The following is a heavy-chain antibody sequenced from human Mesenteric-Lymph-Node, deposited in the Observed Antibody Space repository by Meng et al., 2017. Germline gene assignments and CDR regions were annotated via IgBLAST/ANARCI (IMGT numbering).Heavy chain of an antibody. J-gene: IGHJ4*02. V-gene: IGHV4-30-4*01. CDR3: SREEVY. CDR1: GSSNSRGGYY. CDR2: IYASGST. Sequence: QLQLQQTAPGLVKPSHTLSLTCTVSGSSNSRGGYYWSWIRQPPGKGLEWIGNIYASGSTYYNPSLQSRVTISVDTSKNQFSLNLYSVTAADTAVYYCSREEVYWGQGTLVTVSS.